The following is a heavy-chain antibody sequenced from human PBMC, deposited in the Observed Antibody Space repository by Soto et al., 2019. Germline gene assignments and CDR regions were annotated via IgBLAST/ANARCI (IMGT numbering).Heavy chain of an antibody. CDR1: GGSISSGDYY. D-gene: IGHD2-21*02. J-gene: IGHJ4*02. CDR2: IYYSGST. CDR3: AINGGNSVYFDY. Sequence: QVQLQESGPGLVKPSQTLSLTCTVSGGSISSGDYYWSWIRQPPGKGLEWIGYIYYSGSTYYNPSLKRRVTISVDTSKNQFSLKLRSVTAADTAVYYCAINGGNSVYFDYWGQGTLVTVSS. V-gene: IGHV4-30-4*01.